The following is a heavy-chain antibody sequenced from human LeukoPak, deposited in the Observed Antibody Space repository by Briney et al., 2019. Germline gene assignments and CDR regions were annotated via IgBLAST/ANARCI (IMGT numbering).Heavy chain of an antibody. V-gene: IGHV4-59*01. CDR1: AGSINNNY. D-gene: IGHD3-10*01. CDR2: ITGSISFTGRT. J-gene: IGHJ6*02. Sequence: SETLSLTCTVSAGSINNNYWNWIRQPPGKGLEWIGYITGSISFTGRTKYDPSLESRVTMSVDTYKNQCSLTLSAVTAADTAGYYCARDSRDKGSGSYWDVWGQGTTVTVSS. CDR3: ARDSRDKGSGSYWDV.